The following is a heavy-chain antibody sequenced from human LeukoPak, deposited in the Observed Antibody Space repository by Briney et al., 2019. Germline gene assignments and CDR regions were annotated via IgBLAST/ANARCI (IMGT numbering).Heavy chain of an antibody. CDR2: IYYSGST. V-gene: IGHV4-59*08. J-gene: IGHJ4*02. Sequence: KPSETLSLTCTVSGGSISSYYWSWIRQPPGKGLEWIGYIYYSGSTNYSPSLKSRVTISVDTSKNQFSLKLSSVTAADTAVYYCARKEMATIDYWGQGTLVTVSS. D-gene: IGHD5-24*01. CDR3: ARKEMATIDY. CDR1: GGSISSYY.